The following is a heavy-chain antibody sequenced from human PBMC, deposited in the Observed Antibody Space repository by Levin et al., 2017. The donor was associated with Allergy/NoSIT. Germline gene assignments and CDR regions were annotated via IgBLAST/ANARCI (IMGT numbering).Heavy chain of an antibody. CDR1: GCTFADYY. CDR2: INPSSGTT. V-gene: IGHV1-46*01. D-gene: IGHD1-14*01. CDR3: ARAPRRAELDY. Sequence: ASVKVSCKASGCTFADYYLHWVRQAPGQGLEWMGIINPSSGTTVYAQKFQGRVTMTRDTSTSTVYMELSSLRSEDTATYYCARAPRRAELDYWGQGTLVTVSS. J-gene: IGHJ4*02.